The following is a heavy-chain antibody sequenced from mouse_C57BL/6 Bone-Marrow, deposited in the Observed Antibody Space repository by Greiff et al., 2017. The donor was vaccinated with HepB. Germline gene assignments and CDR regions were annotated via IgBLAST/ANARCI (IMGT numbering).Heavy chain of an antibody. Sequence: VQPQQSGAELVRPGASVTLSCKASGYTFTDYEMHWVKQTPVHGLEWIGAIDPETGGTAYNQKFKGKAILTADKSSSTAYMELRSLTSEDSAVYYCTRSIYDGYYEVMDYWGQGTSVTVSS. CDR3: TRSIYDGYYEVMDY. D-gene: IGHD2-3*01. J-gene: IGHJ4*01. CDR2: IDPETGGT. CDR1: GYTFTDYE. V-gene: IGHV1-15*01.